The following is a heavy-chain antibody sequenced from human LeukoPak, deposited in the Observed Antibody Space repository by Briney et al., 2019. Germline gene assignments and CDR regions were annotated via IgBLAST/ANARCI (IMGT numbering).Heavy chain of an antibody. CDR1: GYTFTNYG. D-gene: IGHD1-7*01. CDR2: ISAYNGNT. CDR3: ARSITGTTPGAFDI. J-gene: IGHJ3*02. Sequence: GASVKVSCKASGYTFTNYGISWVRQAPGQGLEWMGWISAYNGNTNYAQKLQGRVTMTTDTSTSTAYMELRSLRSDGTAVYYCARSITGTTPGAFDIWGQGTMVTVSS. V-gene: IGHV1-18*01.